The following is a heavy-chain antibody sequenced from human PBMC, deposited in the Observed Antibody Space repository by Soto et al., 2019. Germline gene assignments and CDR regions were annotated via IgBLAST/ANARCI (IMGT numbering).Heavy chain of an antibody. D-gene: IGHD3-9*01. J-gene: IGHJ4*02. CDR1: GFTFSSYP. CDR3: AKDRGDVLTGYQPDY. Sequence: GGSLRLSCAASGFTFSSYPMSWVRQAQGKGLEWVSAISPTGGTYYADSVKGRFTISRDNSKNTVFLEMNSLRAEDTATYYCAKDRGDVLTGYQPDYWGQGTLVTVSS. V-gene: IGHV3-23*01. CDR2: ISPTGGT.